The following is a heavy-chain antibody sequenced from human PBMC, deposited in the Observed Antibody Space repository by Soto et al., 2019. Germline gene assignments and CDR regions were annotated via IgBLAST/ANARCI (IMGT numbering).Heavy chain of an antibody. V-gene: IGHV1-3*01. Sequence: QVQLVQSGAEVRKPGASVKVSCKTSGYTYTEYPIHWVRQAPGQGLEWMGWINGANGNAKYSQKFQGRVSMTRDTSARTVYMELSSLGSEDTAVYSGTSSSERGFWGQGTLVTVSS. CDR2: INGANGNA. CDR3: TSSSERGF. J-gene: IGHJ4*02. CDR1: GYTYTEYP.